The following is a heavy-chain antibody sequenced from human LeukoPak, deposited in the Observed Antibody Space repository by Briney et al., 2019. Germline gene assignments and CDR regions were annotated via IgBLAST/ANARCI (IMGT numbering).Heavy chain of an antibody. CDR3: ARAYSSSWAKDAFDI. J-gene: IGHJ3*02. D-gene: IGHD6-13*01. CDR2: ISAYNGNT. V-gene: IGHV1-18*01. CDR1: GYTFTSYG. Sequence: ASVKVSCKASGYTFTSYGISWVRQAPGQGLEWMGWISAYNGNTNYAQKLQGRVTMTTDTSTSTAYMELSSLRSEDTAVYYCARAYSSSWAKDAFDIWGQGTMVTVSS.